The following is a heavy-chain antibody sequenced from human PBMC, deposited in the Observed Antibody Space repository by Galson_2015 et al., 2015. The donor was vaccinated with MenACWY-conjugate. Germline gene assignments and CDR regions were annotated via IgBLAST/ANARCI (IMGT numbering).Heavy chain of an antibody. Sequence: SLRLSCAASGFIFNTYWMHWVRQAPGKGLVWVSRINPGGSSTTYADSVKDRFTISRDNANNTLYLQMNSLRPEDTAVFYCAKTRGASFYFDSWGQGTLVTVSS. V-gene: IGHV3-74*01. CDR1: GFIFNTYW. CDR3: AKTRGASFYFDS. J-gene: IGHJ4*02. D-gene: IGHD1-26*01. CDR2: INPGGSST.